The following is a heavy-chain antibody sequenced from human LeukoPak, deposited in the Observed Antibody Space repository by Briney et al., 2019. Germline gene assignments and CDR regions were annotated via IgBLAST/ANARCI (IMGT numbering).Heavy chain of an antibody. J-gene: IGHJ4*02. CDR1: GGSISNFY. CDR2: IYYSGST. CDR3: ASIDQVETTMGGYYFDY. V-gene: IGHV4-59*01. D-gene: IGHD5-18*01. Sequence: KPSETLSLTCTVSGGSISNFYWSWIRQPPGKGLKWIGYIYYSGSTNYNPSLKSRVTISVDTSKNQFSLKLSSVTAADTAVYYCASIDQVETTMGGYYFDYWGQGTLVTVSS.